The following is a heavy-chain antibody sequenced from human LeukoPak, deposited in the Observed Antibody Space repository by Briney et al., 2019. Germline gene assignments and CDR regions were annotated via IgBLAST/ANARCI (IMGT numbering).Heavy chain of an antibody. J-gene: IGHJ4*02. D-gene: IGHD6-19*01. V-gene: IGHV4-34*01. CDR3: ARVGWYDHYFDY. CDR1: GGSFSSYY. CDR2: INHSGST. Sequence: PSGTLSLTCAVYGGSFSSYYWSWIRQPPGKGLEWIGEINHSGSTNYNPSLKSRVTISVDTSKNQFSLKLSSVTAADTAVYYCARVGWYDHYFDYWGQGTLVTVSS.